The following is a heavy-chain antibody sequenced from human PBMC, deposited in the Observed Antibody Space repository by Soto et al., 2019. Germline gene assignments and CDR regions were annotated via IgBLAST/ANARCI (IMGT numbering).Heavy chain of an antibody. V-gene: IGHV4-4*07. Sequence: PSETLSLTCTVSGGSISGHYWSWVRQPAGKGLEWVGRIYSDGTTNYSPSLKSRVTMSLDTSKDQFSLHLNSVTAADTAVYYCSRVGCSNSKCYTRGMDVWGQGTTVTVSS. CDR1: GGSISGHY. CDR2: IYSDGTT. D-gene: IGHD2-2*01. J-gene: IGHJ6*02. CDR3: SRVGCSNSKCYTRGMDV.